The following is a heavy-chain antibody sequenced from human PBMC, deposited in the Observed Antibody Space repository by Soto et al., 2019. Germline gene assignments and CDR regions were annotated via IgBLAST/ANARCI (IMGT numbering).Heavy chain of an antibody. J-gene: IGHJ6*02. D-gene: IGHD6-13*01. CDR3: TTPPGIAAAGSYYYGMDV. CDR2: IKSKTDGGTT. Sequence: PGGSLRLSCAASGFTFSNAWMNWVRQAPGKGLEWVGRIKSKTDGGTTDYAAPVKGRFTISRDDSKNTLYLQMNSLKTEDTAVYYCTTPPGIAAAGSYYYGMDVWGQGTTVTVSS. V-gene: IGHV3-15*07. CDR1: GFTFSNAW.